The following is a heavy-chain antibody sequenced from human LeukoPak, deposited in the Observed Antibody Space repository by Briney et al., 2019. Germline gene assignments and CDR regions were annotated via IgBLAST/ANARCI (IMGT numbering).Heavy chain of an antibody. Sequence: ASVKVSCKASGYTLTDHYMHWVRQATGQGLEWMGWMNPNSGNTGYAQKFQGRVTMTRNTSISTAYMELSSLRSEDTAVYYCARYVDYWGQGTLVTVSS. CDR1: GYTLTDHY. J-gene: IGHJ4*02. V-gene: IGHV1-8*02. CDR2: MNPNSGNT. CDR3: ARYVDY.